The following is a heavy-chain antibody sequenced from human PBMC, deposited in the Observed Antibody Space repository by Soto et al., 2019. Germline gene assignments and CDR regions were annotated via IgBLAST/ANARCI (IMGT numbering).Heavy chain of an antibody. CDR1: GCTFSSYA. CDR3: AKGHDYDSSGYWNY. Sequence: AAAVKVSCKASGCTFSSYAISWVRQAPGQGLEWMGGIIPIFGTANYARKFQGRVTITADESTSTAYMELSSLRAEDTAVYYCAKGHDYDSSGYWNYWGQGTLVTVSS. J-gene: IGHJ4*02. D-gene: IGHD3-22*01. CDR2: IIPIFGTA. V-gene: IGHV1-69*13.